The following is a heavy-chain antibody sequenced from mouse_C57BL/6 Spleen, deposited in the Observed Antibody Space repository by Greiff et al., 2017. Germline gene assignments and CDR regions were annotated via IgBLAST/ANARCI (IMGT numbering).Heavy chain of an antibody. CDR2: IFPGSGST. J-gene: IGHJ4*01. V-gene: IGHV1-9*01. Sequence: VQLQESGAELMKPGASVKLSCKATGYTFTGYWIEWVKQRPGHGLEWIGEIFPGSGSTTYNEKFKGKATYTADTSSNTAYMQLSSLTTGDSAIYYGASSPYSGSGVPYAMGGWGQGTTVTV. D-gene: IGHD1-1*01. CDR3: ASSPYSGSGVPYAMGG. CDR1: GYTFTGYW.